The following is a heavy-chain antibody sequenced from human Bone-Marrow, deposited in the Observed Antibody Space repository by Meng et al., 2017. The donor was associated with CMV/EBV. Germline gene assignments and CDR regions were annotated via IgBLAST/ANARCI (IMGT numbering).Heavy chain of an antibody. J-gene: IGHJ6*02. CDR3: ARNMYDFWSGYPLFGYYYGMDV. V-gene: IGHV3-21*01. D-gene: IGHD3-3*01. Sequence: GESLKISCAASGFTFSSYSMNWVRQAPGKGLEWVSSISSSSSYIYYADSVKGRFTISRDNAKNSLYLQMNSLRAEDTAVYYCARNMYDFWSGYPLFGYYYGMDVWGQGTTVTFSS. CDR2: ISSSSSYI. CDR1: GFTFSSYS.